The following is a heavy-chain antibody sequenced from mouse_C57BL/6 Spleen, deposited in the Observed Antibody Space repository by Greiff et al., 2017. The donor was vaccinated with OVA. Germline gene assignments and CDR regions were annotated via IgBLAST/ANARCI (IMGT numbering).Heavy chain of an antibody. V-gene: IGHV1-81*01. CDR3: ARNITTVVATKDAMDY. Sequence: QVQLQQSGAELARPGASVKLSCKASGYTFTSSGISWVKQRTGQGLEWIGEIYPRSGNTYYNEKFKGKATLTADKSSSTAYMELRSLTSEDSAVYFCARNITTVVATKDAMDYWGQGTSVTVSS. CDR1: GYTFTSSG. D-gene: IGHD1-1*01. CDR2: IYPRSGNT. J-gene: IGHJ4*01.